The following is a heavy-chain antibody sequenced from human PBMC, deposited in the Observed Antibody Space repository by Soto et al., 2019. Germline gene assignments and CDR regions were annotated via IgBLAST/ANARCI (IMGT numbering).Heavy chain of an antibody. J-gene: IGHJ3*02. CDR1: GGSISSYY. D-gene: IGHD3-10*01. V-gene: IGHV4-59*08. CDR2: IYYSGST. CDR3: ARHLMVRGVITAFDI. Sequence: SETLSLTCTVSGGSISSYYWSWIRQPPWKGLEWIGYIYYSGSTNYNPSLKSRVTISVDTSKNQFSLKLSSVTAADTAVYYCARHLMVRGVITAFDIWGQGTMVTVSS.